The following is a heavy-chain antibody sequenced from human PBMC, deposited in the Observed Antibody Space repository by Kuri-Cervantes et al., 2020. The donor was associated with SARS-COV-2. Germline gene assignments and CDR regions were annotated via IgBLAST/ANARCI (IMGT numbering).Heavy chain of an antibody. CDR3: ARGDVQSGVDAFDI. V-gene: IGHV3-13*04. D-gene: IGHD1-1*01. CDR1: GFTLSSYD. J-gene: IGHJ3*02. CDR2: IGTAVYT. Sequence: GEAPKIPCAASGFTLSSYDMHWVRQATGKGLKWVSAIGTAVYTYYPGSVKGRFTISRENAKNSLYLQMNSLRAVDTAVYYCARGDVQSGVDAFDIWGQGTMVTVSS.